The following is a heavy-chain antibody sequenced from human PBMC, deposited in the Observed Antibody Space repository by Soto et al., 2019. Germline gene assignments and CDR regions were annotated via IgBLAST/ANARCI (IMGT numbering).Heavy chain of an antibody. J-gene: IGHJ4*02. CDR2: INAYNGTT. CDR3: ARDRTVGIDY. V-gene: IGHV1-18*01. D-gene: IGHD4-17*01. Sequence: QVQLVQSGAEVKKPGASVKVSCKASGYTFTSYGISWVRQAPGQGLEWMGWINAYNGTTNYTQKLQGRVTMTTDTSTSTGYMELRRLRSDETAGYYCARDRTVGIDYWGQGTLVTVSS. CDR1: GYTFTSYG.